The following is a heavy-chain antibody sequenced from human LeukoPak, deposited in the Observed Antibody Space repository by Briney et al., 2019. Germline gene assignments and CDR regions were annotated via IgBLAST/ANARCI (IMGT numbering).Heavy chain of an antibody. Sequence: SETLSLTCTVSGGSISSYYWSWIRQPAGKGLEWIGYIYYSGSTNYNPSLKSRVTISVDTSKNQFSLKLSSVTAADTAVYYCARAAPHRQVWFDPWGQGTLVTVSS. CDR2: IYYSGST. J-gene: IGHJ5*02. CDR3: ARAAPHRQVWFDP. V-gene: IGHV4-59*01. CDR1: GGSISSYY.